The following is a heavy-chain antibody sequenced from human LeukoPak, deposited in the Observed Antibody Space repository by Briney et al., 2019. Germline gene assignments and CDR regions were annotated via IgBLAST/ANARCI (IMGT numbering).Heavy chain of an antibody. CDR2: IYYSGST. CDR3: ARDLVATIPPYYYYYMDV. V-gene: IGHV4-59*01. CDR1: GGSISSYY. D-gene: IGHD5-12*01. Sequence: PSETLSLTCTVSGGSISSYYWSWIRQPPGKGLEWIGYIYYSGSTNNNPSLKSRVTISVDTSKNQFSLKLSSVTAADTAVYYCARDLVATIPPYYYYYMDVWGKGTTVTVSS. J-gene: IGHJ6*03.